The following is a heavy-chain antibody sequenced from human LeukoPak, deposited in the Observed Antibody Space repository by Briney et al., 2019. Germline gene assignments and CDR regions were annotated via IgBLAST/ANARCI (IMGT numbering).Heavy chain of an antibody. J-gene: IGHJ4*02. CDR3: VPNLFDY. Sequence: GGSLRLSCAASGFDFTTYRMHWVRQAPGKGLVWVSRISGEDNNRTYADSVKGRFTISRDNAKNMLYLQMDRLRAEDTAVYYCVPNLFDYWGQGALVTVSS. CDR2: ISGEDNNR. CDR1: GFDFTTYR. V-gene: IGHV3-74*01.